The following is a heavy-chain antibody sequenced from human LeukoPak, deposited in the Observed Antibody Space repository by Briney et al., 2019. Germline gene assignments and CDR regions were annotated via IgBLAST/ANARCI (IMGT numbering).Heavy chain of an antibody. CDR1: GFTVRSKY. Sequence: QPGGSLRLSCAASGFTVRSKYMGWVRQAPGKGLEWVSLTHNDGSTYYADSVQGRFIISRDNSENSLYLQMNSLRAEDTAVYYCATGKNDIGAAFDFWGQGTMVTVSS. V-gene: IGHV3-53*01. CDR3: ATGKNDIGAAFDF. J-gene: IGHJ3*01. D-gene: IGHD1-1*01. CDR2: THNDGST.